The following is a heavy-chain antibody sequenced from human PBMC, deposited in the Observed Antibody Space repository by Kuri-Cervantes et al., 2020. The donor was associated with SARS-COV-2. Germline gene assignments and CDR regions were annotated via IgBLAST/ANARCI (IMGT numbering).Heavy chain of an antibody. CDR3: ARLGVDYDFWSGYYRPFDY. D-gene: IGHD3-3*01. Sequence: ASVKVSCKASGYTFTSYDINWVRQATGQGLEWMGWMNPNSGNTGYAQKFQGRVTMTTDTSTSTAYMELRSLRSDDTAVYYCARLGVDYDFWSGYYRPFDYWGQGTLVTVSS. CDR1: GYTFTSYD. J-gene: IGHJ4*02. CDR2: MNPNSGNT. V-gene: IGHV1-8*02.